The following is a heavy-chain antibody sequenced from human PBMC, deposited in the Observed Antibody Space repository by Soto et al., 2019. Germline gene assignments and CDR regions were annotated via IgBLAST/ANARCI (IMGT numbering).Heavy chain of an antibody. V-gene: IGHV3-11*01. D-gene: IGHD4-17*01. Sequence: GGSLRLSCATSGSTFSDYYMSWIRQAPGKGLEWVSYIGTRGNTKYYADSVRGRFAISRDNAKNSLYLQMNSLRADDTAVYYCARDGTEYYGEYYDYWGQGIPVTVSS. CDR1: GSTFSDYY. CDR3: ARDGTEYYGEYYDY. CDR2: IGTRGNTK. J-gene: IGHJ4*02.